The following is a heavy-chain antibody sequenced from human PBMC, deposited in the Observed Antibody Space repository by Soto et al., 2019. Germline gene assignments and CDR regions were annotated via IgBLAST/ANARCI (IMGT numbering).Heavy chain of an antibody. CDR2: FDPEDDET. CDR1: GYTLTELS. CDR3: ATPTVAGAYYYYYGMDV. V-gene: IGHV1-24*01. J-gene: IGHJ6*02. Sequence: GASVKVSCKVSGYTLTELSMHWVRQAPGEGLEWMGGFDPEDDETIYAQKFQGRVTMTEDTSTDTAYMELSSLRSEDTAVYYCATPTVAGAYYYYYGMDVWGQGTTVTVSS. D-gene: IGHD6-19*01.